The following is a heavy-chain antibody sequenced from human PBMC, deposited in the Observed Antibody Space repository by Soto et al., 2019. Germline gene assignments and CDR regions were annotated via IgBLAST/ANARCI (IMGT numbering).Heavy chain of an antibody. CDR2: IWYDGSKK. Sequence: PGGSLRLSCAASGFTFSSYGMHWVRQAPGKGLEWVAVIWYDGSKKYHADSVKGRFTISRDNSKNTLYLQMNSLRAEDTAVYYCARDGDSGNYEGSDAFDIWGQGTMVTVSS. D-gene: IGHD1-26*01. V-gene: IGHV3-33*01. J-gene: IGHJ3*02. CDR3: ARDGDSGNYEGSDAFDI. CDR1: GFTFSSYG.